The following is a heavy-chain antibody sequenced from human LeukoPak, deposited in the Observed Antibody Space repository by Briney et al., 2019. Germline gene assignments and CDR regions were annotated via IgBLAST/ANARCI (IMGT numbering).Heavy chain of an antibody. V-gene: IGHV3-7*01. CDR1: GFTFTNYW. J-gene: IGHJ4*02. CDR2: IKQDGSEK. CDR3: ARGKLWTDN. Sequence: GGSLRLSCAASGFTFTNYWMTWVRQAPGKGLEWVANIKQDGSEKYYVDSVKGRFTISRDDAKNSLYLQMNSLRAEDTAVYYCARGKLWTDNWGQGTLVTVSS. D-gene: IGHD3-16*01.